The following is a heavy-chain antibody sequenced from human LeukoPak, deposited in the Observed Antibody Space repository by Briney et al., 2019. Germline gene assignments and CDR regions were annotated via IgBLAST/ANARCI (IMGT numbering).Heavy chain of an antibody. CDR2: IYYSGNT. CDR3: ARHSRNGYNYGDY. J-gene: IGHJ4*02. D-gene: IGHD5-24*01. Sequence: SETLSLTCTVSGGSVNNYYWSWIRQPPGKGLEWIGYIYYSGNTNHNPSLKSRVTISIDTSKNQFSLMLSSVTAADTAVYYCARHSRNGYNYGDYWGQGTLVTVSS. CDR1: GGSVNNYY. V-gene: IGHV4-59*08.